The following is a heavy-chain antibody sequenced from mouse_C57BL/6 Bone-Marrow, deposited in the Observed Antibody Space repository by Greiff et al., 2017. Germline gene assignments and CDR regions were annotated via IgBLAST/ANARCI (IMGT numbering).Heavy chain of an antibody. Sequence: LQESGAELVRPGTSVKMSCKASGYTFTNYWIGWAKQRPGHGLEWIGDLYPGGGYTNYNEKFKGKATLTADKSSSTAYMQFSSLTSEDSAIYYCARVYYYGSSHYFDYWGQGTTLTVSS. CDR2: LYPGGGYT. CDR1: GYTFTNYW. V-gene: IGHV1-63*01. J-gene: IGHJ2*01. D-gene: IGHD1-1*01. CDR3: ARVYYYGSSHYFDY.